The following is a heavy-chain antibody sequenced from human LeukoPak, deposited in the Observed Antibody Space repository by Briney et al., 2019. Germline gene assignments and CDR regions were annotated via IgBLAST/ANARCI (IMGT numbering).Heavy chain of an antibody. J-gene: IGHJ4*02. CDR2: ISGSSTYI. CDR3: ARDADYYDSTGPFDF. V-gene: IGHV3-21*06. Sequence: GGSLRLSCAASGFTFSSYSMNWVRQAPGEGLEWVSSISGSSTYIYYADSAKGRFTFSRDNAKNSLYLQMNSLRADDTAVYYCARDADYYDSTGPFDFWGQGTLVTVSS. CDR1: GFTFSSYS. D-gene: IGHD3-22*01.